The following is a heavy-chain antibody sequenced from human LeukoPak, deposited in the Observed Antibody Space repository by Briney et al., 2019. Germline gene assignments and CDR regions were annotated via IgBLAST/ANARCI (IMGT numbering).Heavy chain of an antibody. Sequence: SQTLSLTCAISGDSVSSNSAAWNWIRQSPSRGLEWLGRTYYRSKWYNDYAVSVKSRITINPDTSKNQFSLQLNPVTPEDTAVYYCARGIVATGEQWLASYYYYYYYMDVWGKGTTVTISS. V-gene: IGHV6-1*01. CDR3: ARGIVATGEQWLASYYYYYYYMDV. CDR1: GDSVSSNSAA. CDR2: TYYRSKWYN. D-gene: IGHD6-19*01. J-gene: IGHJ6*03.